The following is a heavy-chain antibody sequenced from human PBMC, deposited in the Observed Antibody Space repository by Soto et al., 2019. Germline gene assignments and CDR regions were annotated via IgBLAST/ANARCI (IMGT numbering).Heavy chain of an antibody. Sequence: EVQLLESGGGLVQPGGSLRLSCAASGFTFSSYAMSWVRQAPGKGLEWVSAISGSGGSTYYADSVKGRYTIPRDNSKNTLYLQMTSLIGEDTAVYYSARYQLMGMDVWGQGNTVTVSS. CDR2: ISGSGGST. J-gene: IGHJ6*02. CDR1: GFTFSSYA. V-gene: IGHV3-23*01. CDR3: ARYQLMGMDV. D-gene: IGHD2-2*01.